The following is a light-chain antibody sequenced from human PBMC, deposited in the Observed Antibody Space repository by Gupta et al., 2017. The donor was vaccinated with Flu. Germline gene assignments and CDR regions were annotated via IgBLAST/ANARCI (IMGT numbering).Light chain of an antibody. V-gene: IGKV3-20*01. Sequence: GTPSLSPGERATLSCRASQSVSSSYLAWYQQKPGQAPRRLIYGASSRATGIPDRFSGSGSGTDFTLTISRLEPEDFAVDYCQQYGSAPRTFGEGTKVEIK. CDR1: QSVSSSY. J-gene: IGKJ1*01. CDR2: GAS. CDR3: QQYGSAPRT.